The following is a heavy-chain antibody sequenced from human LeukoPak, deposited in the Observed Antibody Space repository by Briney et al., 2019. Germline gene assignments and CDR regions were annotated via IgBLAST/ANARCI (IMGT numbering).Heavy chain of an antibody. CDR3: ARAPGDYGSGSYDFDY. J-gene: IGHJ4*02. CDR2: IYYSGST. D-gene: IGHD3-10*01. V-gene: IGHV4-59*08. CDR1: GGSISSYY. Sequence: SETLSLTCTVSGGSISSYYWSWIRQPPGKGLEWIGYIYYSGSTSYNPSLKSRVTISVDTSKNQFSLKLSSVTAADTAVYYCARAPGDYGSGSYDFDYWGQGTLVTVSS.